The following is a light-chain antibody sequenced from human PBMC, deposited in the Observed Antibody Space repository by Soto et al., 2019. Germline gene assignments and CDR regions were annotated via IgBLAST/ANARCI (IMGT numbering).Light chain of an antibody. CDR3: QQTSAFPRT. CDR2: GAS. V-gene: IGKV1-5*01. J-gene: IGKJ5*01. Sequence: DIQMTQSPSTLSASVGDRVTITCRASQSISSWLAWYQQKPGKAPKLLLRGASSLHRGVPSRFSGGGAGTEFTLTISSLQPEDFATYYCQQTSAFPRTFGQGTRLEIK. CDR1: QSISSW.